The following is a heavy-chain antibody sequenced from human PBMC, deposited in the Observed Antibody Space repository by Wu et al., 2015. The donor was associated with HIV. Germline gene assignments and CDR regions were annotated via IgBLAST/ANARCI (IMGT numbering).Heavy chain of an antibody. CDR1: GGTFSSYA. D-gene: IGHD5-18*01. Sequence: QVQLVQSGAEVKKPGSSVKVSCKASGGTFSSYAISWVRQAPGQGLEWMGGIIPIFGTANYAQKFQGRVTITTDESTSTAYMELSSLRSEDTAVYYCATKSRYSYGNYYYYGMDVWGQGDHGHRLL. CDR2: IIPIFGTA. V-gene: IGHV1-69*05. CDR3: ATKSRYSYGNYYYYGMDV. J-gene: IGHJ6*02.